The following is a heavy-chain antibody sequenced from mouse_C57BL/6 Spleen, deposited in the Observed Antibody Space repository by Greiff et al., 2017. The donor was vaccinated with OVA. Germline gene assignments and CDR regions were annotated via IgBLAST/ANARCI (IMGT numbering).Heavy chain of an antibody. Sequence: EVQWVESGEGLVKPGGSLKLSCAASGFTFSSYAMSWVRQTPEKRLEWVAYISSGGDYIYYADTVKGRFTISRDNARNTLYLQMSSLKSEDTAMYYCTRAKTAQATSPFDYWGQGTTLTVSS. D-gene: IGHD3-2*02. CDR2: ISSGGDYI. CDR1: GFTFSSYA. V-gene: IGHV5-9-1*02. J-gene: IGHJ2*01. CDR3: TRAKTAQATSPFDY.